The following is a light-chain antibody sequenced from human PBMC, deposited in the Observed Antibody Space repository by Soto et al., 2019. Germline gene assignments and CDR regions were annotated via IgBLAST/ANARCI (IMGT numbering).Light chain of an antibody. CDR3: LSGHSRP. Sequence: DLQMTQSPSSVSASVGDRVTITCRASQGLSTYLAWYQQKPGKAPKLLIYAASNLQSGVPSRFSCSGSGTDFTLTISSLQPEDFATYYCLSGHSRPFGGGTKVEIK. J-gene: IGKJ4*01. CDR1: QGLSTY. CDR2: AAS. V-gene: IGKV1-12*02.